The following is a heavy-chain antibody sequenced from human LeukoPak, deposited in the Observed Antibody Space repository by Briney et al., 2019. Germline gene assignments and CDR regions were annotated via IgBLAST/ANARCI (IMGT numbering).Heavy chain of an antibody. V-gene: IGHV3-30*02. CDR1: GFTFSSYS. J-gene: IGHJ4*02. CDR3: AKDRSGSSHFDY. Sequence: PGGSLRLSCAASGFTFSSYSMNWVRQAPGKGLEWVAFIRYDGSNKYYADSVKGRFTISRDNSKNTLYLQMNSLRAEDTAVYYCAKDRSGSSHFDYWGQGTLVTVSS. CDR2: IRYDGSNK. D-gene: IGHD1-26*01.